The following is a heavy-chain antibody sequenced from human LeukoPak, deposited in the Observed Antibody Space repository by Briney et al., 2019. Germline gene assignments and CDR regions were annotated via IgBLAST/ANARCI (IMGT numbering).Heavy chain of an antibody. V-gene: IGHV4-38-2*02. CDR3: ARSYGSGSYYSPYYFDY. Sequence: SETLSLTCTVSGYSISSGYYWGWIRQPPGKGLEWIGSIYHSGSTYYNPSLKSRVTISVDTSKNQFSLKLSSVTAADTAVYYCARSYGSGSYYSPYYFDYWGQGTLVTVSS. CDR2: IYHSGST. CDR1: GYSISSGYY. D-gene: IGHD3-10*01. J-gene: IGHJ4*02.